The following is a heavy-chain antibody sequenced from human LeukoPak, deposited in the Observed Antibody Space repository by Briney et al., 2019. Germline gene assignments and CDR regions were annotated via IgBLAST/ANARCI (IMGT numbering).Heavy chain of an antibody. D-gene: IGHD5-24*01. Sequence: GGSLRLSCAASGFTFGSHAMHWVRQAPGKGLEWVAFLRYDGSNKYYADSVKGRFTISRDNSKNTLYLQMNSLKTEDTAVYYCAKGGDGYNCFDYWGQGTLVTVSS. J-gene: IGHJ4*02. CDR1: GFTFGSHA. CDR3: AKGGDGYNCFDY. CDR2: LRYDGSNK. V-gene: IGHV3-30*02.